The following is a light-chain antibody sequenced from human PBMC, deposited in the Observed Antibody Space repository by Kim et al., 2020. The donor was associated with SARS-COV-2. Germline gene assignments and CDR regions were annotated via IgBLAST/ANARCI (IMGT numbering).Light chain of an antibody. V-gene: IGKV3-11*01. CDR3: QQSGNWPT. CDR1: QSVSSY. CDR2: DAS. Sequence: SLSAGERATPSSSASQSVSSYVAWYQQNPEQARRLLICDASNGATSTPARFGGGGSATDFTLTSSRLEPEDFAVYYWQQSGNWPTFGGGTKVDIK. J-gene: IGKJ4*02.